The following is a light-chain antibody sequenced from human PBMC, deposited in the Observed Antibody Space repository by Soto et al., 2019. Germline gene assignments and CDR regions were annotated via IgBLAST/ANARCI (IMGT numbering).Light chain of an antibody. CDR2: DAS. Sequence: EKVMTQSPATLSVSTGESATLSCRASQSVSNNLTWYQQKPGQPPRLLIYDASNRATGIPARFSGSGSGTDFTLTISSLEPEDFAVYYCQQHTNWPLTFGGGTKVDIK. CDR3: QQHTNWPLT. CDR1: QSVSNN. J-gene: IGKJ4*01. V-gene: IGKV3-11*01.